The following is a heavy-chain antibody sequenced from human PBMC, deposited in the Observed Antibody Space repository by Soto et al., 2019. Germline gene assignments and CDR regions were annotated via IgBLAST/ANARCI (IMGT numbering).Heavy chain of an antibody. D-gene: IGHD6-19*01. CDR2: IHYSGRV. CDR1: GGSISGSHYH. CDR3: ALTPPIEVAGQDF. Sequence: SETLSLTCFVSGGSISGSHYHWGWIRQPPGKGLEWIGSIHYSGRVFYKSSLLGRVTISVDTSKKQFSLDLNSVTATDTAVYYCALTPPIEVAGQDFWGQGTLVTVSS. J-gene: IGHJ4*02. V-gene: IGHV4-39*01.